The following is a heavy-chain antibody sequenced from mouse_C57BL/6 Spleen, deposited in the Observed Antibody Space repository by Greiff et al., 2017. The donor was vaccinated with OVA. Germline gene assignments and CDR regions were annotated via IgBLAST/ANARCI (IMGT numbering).Heavy chain of an antibody. CDR2: INPYNGGT. D-gene: IGHD2-1*01. CDR1: GYTFTDYY. J-gene: IGHJ2*01. CDR3: ARSVTGPFDY. Sequence: VQLQQSGPVLVKPGASVKMSCKASGYTFTDYYMNWVKQSHGKSLEWIGVINPYNGGTSYNQKFKGKATLTVDKSSSTAYMELNSLTSEDSAVYYCARSVTGPFDYWGQGTTLTVSS. V-gene: IGHV1-19*01.